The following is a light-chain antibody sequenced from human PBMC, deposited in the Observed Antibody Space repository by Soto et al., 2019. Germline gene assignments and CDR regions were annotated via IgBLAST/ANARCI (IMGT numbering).Light chain of an antibody. CDR3: SSYAGGTNV. Sequence: QSALTQPPSASGSPGQSVTISCTGTSSDVGGYNYVSWYQQHPGKVPKLMVYEVNKRPSGVPDRCSGSKSGTTASLTISGLQAEDEAYYDCSSYAGGTNVFGTGTKLTVL. V-gene: IGLV2-8*01. CDR1: SSDVGGYNY. CDR2: EVN. J-gene: IGLJ1*01.